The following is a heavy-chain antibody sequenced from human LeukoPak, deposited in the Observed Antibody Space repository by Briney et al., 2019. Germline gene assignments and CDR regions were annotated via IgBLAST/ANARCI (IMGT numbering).Heavy chain of an antibody. D-gene: IGHD3-22*01. Sequence: GASVKVSCKASGYTFTSYDINWVRQATGQGLEWMGWMNPNSGNTGYAQKFQGRVTTTRNTSISTAYMELSSLRSEDTAVYYCARAGSSGYYAAMTFWGQGTLVTVSS. V-gene: IGHV1-8*01. J-gene: IGHJ4*02. CDR2: MNPNSGNT. CDR1: GYTFTSYD. CDR3: ARAGSSGYYAAMTF.